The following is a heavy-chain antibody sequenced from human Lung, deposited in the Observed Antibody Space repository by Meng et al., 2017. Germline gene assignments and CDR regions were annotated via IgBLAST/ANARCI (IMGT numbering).Heavy chain of an antibody. CDR2: INTDGTTT. V-gene: IGHV3-74*01. Sequence: EVLLVESGGGLVQPGGSLRPSCAAAGFTFSSYWMHWVRQTPGKGLVWVSRINTDGTTTTNADSVKGRFTISRDNAKNTLYLQMNSLRGEDTAVYYCARDVAGRGGYWGQGTLVTVSS. CDR1: GFTFSSYW. D-gene: IGHD1-26*01. J-gene: IGHJ4*02. CDR3: ARDVAGRGGY.